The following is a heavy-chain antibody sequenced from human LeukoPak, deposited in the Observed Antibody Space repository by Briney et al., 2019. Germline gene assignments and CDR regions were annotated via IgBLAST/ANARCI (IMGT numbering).Heavy chain of an antibody. J-gene: IGHJ6*02. CDR2: MNQDGSER. V-gene: IGHV3-7*01. D-gene: IGHD3-16*01. CDR3: ATYTHWVAGDV. Sequence: GESPRLSCEASGFTVSDSWMSWVRQAPGKGLEWVANMNQDGSERDYVDSAKGRFTISRDNARNSLYLQMSSLRAEDTAVYYCATYTHWVAGDVWGQGTAVTVSS. CDR1: GFTVSDSW.